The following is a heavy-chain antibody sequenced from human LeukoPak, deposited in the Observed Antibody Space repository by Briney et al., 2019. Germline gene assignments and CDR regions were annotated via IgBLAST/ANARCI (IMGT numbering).Heavy chain of an antibody. D-gene: IGHD4-17*01. CDR2: ISSSSSTI. J-gene: IGHJ5*02. Sequence: GGSLRLSCAASGFTFDYFTMYWVRQSPGKGLEWVSYISSSSSTIYYADSVKGRFTISRDNAKNSLYLQMNSLRAEDTAVYYCARARMVTTNWFDPWGQGTLVTVSS. CDR1: GFTFDYFT. V-gene: IGHV3-48*01. CDR3: ARARMVTTNWFDP.